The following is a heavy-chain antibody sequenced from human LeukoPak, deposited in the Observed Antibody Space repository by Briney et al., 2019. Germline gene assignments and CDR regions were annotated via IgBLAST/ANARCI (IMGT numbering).Heavy chain of an antibody. D-gene: IGHD3-22*01. J-gene: IGHJ4*02. CDR3: AKFNGYYPYPSNFDY. CDR2: ISGSGGST. Sequence: GGSLRLSCAASGFTFSSYAMSWVRQAPGKGLEWVSAISGSGGSTYYADSVKGRFTISRDNSKNTLYLQMNSLRAEDTAVYYRAKFNGYYPYPSNFDYWGQGTLVTVSS. CDR1: GFTFSSYA. V-gene: IGHV3-23*01.